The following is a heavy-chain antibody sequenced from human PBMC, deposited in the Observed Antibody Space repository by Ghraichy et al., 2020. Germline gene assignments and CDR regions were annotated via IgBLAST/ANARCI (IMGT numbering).Heavy chain of an antibody. CDR1: GGSIIGHY. Sequence: SETLSLICTVSGGSIIGHYWSWIRQPPGKGLEWIGYVYYTGNTDYSPSIKSRATISLDTPRNHFSLTLTSVTAADTAVYYCARRGRGYSLVYYGLDVWGQGTTVNVSS. CDR3: ARRGRGYSLVYYGLDV. V-gene: IGHV4-59*08. D-gene: IGHD5-18*01. J-gene: IGHJ6*02. CDR2: VYYTGNT.